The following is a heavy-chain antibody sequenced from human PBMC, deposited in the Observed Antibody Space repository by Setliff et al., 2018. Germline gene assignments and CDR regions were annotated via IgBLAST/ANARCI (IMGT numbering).Heavy chain of an antibody. J-gene: IGHJ3*02. CDR2: FHTSGST. Sequence: TSETLSLTCTVSGGSISDNYWSWIRQPAGKGLEWIGRFHTSGSTTYNPSLKSRVTILVDTSKNQFSLKLSSVTAADTAVYYCARKGISALSGAFDMWGQGTMVTVSS. CDR3: ARKGISALSGAFDM. D-gene: IGHD1-26*01. CDR1: GGSISDNY. V-gene: IGHV4-4*07.